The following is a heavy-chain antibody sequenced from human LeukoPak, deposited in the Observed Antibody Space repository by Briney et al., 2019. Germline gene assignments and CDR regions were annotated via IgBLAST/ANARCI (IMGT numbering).Heavy chain of an antibody. CDR3: ASWSGSSVLDY. J-gene: IGHJ4*02. V-gene: IGHV3-21*01. CDR2: ITPGGSNM. Sequence: CVSTITPGGSNMYYHDSVKGRFTISRDNAKNLLFLQMNSLRAEDTAVYYCASWSGSSVLDYWGQGTLVTVSS. D-gene: IGHD3-3*01.